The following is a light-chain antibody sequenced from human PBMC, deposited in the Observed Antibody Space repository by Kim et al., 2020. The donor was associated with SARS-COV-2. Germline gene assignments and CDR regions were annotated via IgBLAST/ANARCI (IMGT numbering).Light chain of an antibody. J-gene: IGKJ1*01. Sequence: DIQLTQSPSSLSASVGDRVTITCRASQSITSYLNWYQQKPGKAPKLLIYAASSLQSGVPSRFSGSRSGTEFTLTISSLQPEDFATYYCQQSNSNPRTFGQGTKVEIK. CDR3: QQSNSNPRT. CDR2: AAS. CDR1: QSITSY. V-gene: IGKV1-39*01.